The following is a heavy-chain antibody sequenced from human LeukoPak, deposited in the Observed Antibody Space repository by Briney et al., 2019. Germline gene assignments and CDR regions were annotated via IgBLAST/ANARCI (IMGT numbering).Heavy chain of an antibody. CDR2: ISYDGSNK. J-gene: IGHJ4*02. CDR3: AKEIYGSGSYYSSY. Sequence: PGRSLRLSCAASGFTFSSYAMHWVRQAPGKGLEWVAVISYDGSNKYYADSVKGRFTISRDNSKNTLYLQMNSLRAEDTAVYYCAKEIYGSGSYYSSYWGQGTLVTVSS. CDR1: GFTFSSYA. D-gene: IGHD3-10*01. V-gene: IGHV3-30-3*01.